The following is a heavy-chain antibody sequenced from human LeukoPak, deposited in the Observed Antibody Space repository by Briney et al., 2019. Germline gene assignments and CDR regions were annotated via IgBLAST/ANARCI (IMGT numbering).Heavy chain of an antibody. Sequence: SETLSLTCAVYGGSFSGYYWSWIRQPPGKGLEWIGEINHSGSTNYNPSLKSRVTISVDTSKNQFSLKLSSVTAADTAVYYCARLSIAAAGKYYYYYYMDVWGKGTTVTISS. CDR2: INHSGST. V-gene: IGHV4-34*01. D-gene: IGHD6-13*01. CDR1: GGSFSGYY. CDR3: ARLSIAAAGKYYYYYYMDV. J-gene: IGHJ6*03.